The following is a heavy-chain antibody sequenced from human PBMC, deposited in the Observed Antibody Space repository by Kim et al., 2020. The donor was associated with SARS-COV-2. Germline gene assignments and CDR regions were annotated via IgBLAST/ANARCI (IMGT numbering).Heavy chain of an antibody. V-gene: IGHV3-23*01. Sequence: GGSLILSCAASGVTLGNYAMRGVRQAPGKGPEWVSAISTDGYDKFYADSVKGRFTISRDNSKNTLSVQMNSLRAEDTAIYYCTKRDSGNSWNPDNLWGQGIPVTVSS. CDR2: ISTDGYDK. D-gene: IGHD3-3*01. CDR1: GVTLGNYA. CDR3: TKRDSGNSWNPDNL. J-gene: IGHJ5*02.